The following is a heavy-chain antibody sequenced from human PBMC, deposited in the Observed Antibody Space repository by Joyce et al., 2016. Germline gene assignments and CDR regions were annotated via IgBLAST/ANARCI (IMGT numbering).Heavy chain of an antibody. J-gene: IGHJ4*02. CDR2: IWYDGTYK. CDR1: GFTFSDYA. CDR3: ARGDNGLLDF. Sequence: QVQLVESGGGVVQPGRSLRVSCAASGFTFSDYAMHWVRQAPGKGLEWVAVIWYDGTYKYYGDSVRGRFTISRDNSKSTLYLQMNSLRAEDTAVYYCARGDNGLLDFWGQGTLVTVSS. D-gene: IGHD2-8*01. V-gene: IGHV3-33*01.